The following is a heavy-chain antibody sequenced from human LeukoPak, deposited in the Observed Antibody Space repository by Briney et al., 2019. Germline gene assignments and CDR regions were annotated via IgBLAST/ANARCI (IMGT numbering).Heavy chain of an antibody. J-gene: IGHJ4*02. V-gene: IGHV4-34*01. D-gene: IGHD2-2*02. CDR3: ASTGTGVVPAAIGY. Sequence: PSETLSLTSAVYGGSFSGYYWSWIRQPPGKGLEWIGEINHSGSTNYNPSLKSRVTISVDTSKNQFSLKLSSVTAADTAVYYCASTGTGVVPAAIGYWGQGTLVTVSS. CDR1: GGSFSGYY. CDR2: INHSGST.